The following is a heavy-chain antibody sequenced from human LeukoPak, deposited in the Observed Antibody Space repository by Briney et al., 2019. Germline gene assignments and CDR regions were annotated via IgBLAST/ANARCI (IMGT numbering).Heavy chain of an antibody. V-gene: IGHV4-39*01. CDR2: IYYSGST. CDR3: ARYGSGSYTYYFDY. D-gene: IGHD3-10*01. Sequence: SETLSLTCTVSGGSISSSSYYWGWIRQPPGKGLGWIGSIYYSGSTYYNPSLKSRVTISVDTSKNQFSLKLSSVTAADTAVYYCARYGSGSYTYYFDYWGQGTLVTVSS. CDR1: GGSISSSSYY. J-gene: IGHJ4*02.